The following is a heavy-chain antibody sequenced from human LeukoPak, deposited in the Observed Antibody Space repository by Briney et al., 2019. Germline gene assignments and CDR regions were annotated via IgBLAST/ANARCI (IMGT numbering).Heavy chain of an antibody. CDR1: GFTFSSYA. CDR2: ISYDGSNK. CDR3: ARAADTSGYYLAY. Sequence: GRSLRLSCAASGFTFSSYAMHWVRQAPGKGLERVAVISYDGSNKYYADSVKGRFTISRDNSKNTLYLQMNSLTSEDTAVYFCARAADTSGYYLAYWGQGTLVTISS. D-gene: IGHD3-22*01. V-gene: IGHV3-30-3*01. J-gene: IGHJ4*02.